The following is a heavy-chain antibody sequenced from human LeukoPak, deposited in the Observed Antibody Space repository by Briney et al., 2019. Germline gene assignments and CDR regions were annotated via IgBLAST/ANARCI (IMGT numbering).Heavy chain of an antibody. CDR2: ISYDGTNE. J-gene: IGHJ4*02. V-gene: IGHV3-30*03. Sequence: GGSLRLSCAASGFTFSTYGMYWVRQAPGKGLEWVAVISYDGTNEYYADSVKGLFTISRDDAKNTLYLQMNSLRVEDTAVYYCARDGTTMTTLDYWGQGTLVTVSS. CDR1: GFTFSTYG. CDR3: ARDGTTMTTLDY. D-gene: IGHD4-17*01.